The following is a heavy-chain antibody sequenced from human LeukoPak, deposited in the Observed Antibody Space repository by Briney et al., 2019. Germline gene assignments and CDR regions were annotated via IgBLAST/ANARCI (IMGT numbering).Heavy chain of an antibody. V-gene: IGHV4-59*01. CDR1: GGSIRSDF. D-gene: IGHD4-11*01. Sequence: PPETLSLTSGVSGGSIRSDFWSWIRQPPGKGLEWSGNIYYGGSANYNPSLKSRVIISLDTSKNQFSLKLSSVTAADTAVYYCARYSKYVRWFDPWGQGTLVTVSS. CDR3: ARYSKYVRWFDP. CDR2: IYYGGSA. J-gene: IGHJ5*02.